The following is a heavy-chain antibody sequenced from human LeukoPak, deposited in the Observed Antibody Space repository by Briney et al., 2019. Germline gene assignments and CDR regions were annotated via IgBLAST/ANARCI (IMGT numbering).Heavy chain of an antibody. J-gene: IGHJ6*02. Sequence: ASVRVSCKASGYTFTSYGISWVRQAPGQGLEGMGWISAYNGNTNYAQKLRGRVTMTTDTSTSTAYMELRSLRSDDTAVYYCARDSRDIVVVPAAIGVYYYYYGMDVWGQGTTVTVSS. CDR2: ISAYNGNT. CDR1: GYTFTSYG. D-gene: IGHD2-2*02. V-gene: IGHV1-18*01. CDR3: ARDSRDIVVVPAAIGVYYYYYGMDV.